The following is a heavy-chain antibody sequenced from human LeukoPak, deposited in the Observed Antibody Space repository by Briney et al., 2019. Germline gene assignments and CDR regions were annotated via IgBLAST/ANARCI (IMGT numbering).Heavy chain of an antibody. J-gene: IGHJ6*02. Sequence: PGGSLRLSCAASGFTFTKYWMSWVRQAPGKGLEWVANIKQDGSDKHFVDSVKGRVTISRDNARNSLYLQMNSLRAEDTAVYYCARLTGSKADGMDVWGQGTTVTVSS. D-gene: IGHD1-14*01. CDR1: GFTFTKYW. CDR2: IKQDGSDK. CDR3: ARLTGSKADGMDV. V-gene: IGHV3-7*01.